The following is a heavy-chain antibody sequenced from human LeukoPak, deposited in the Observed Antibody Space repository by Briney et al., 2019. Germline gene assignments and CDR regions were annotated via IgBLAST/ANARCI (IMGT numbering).Heavy chain of an antibody. Sequence: GGSLRLSCTASGFPFIEYSMNWVRQAPGKGLEWISYIGIDSGNTKYADSVTGRFTISADRAQNSLYLQMDSLRVEDTAVYYCARDHNYAFDNWGQGTLVSVAS. CDR1: GFPFIEYS. J-gene: IGHJ4*02. CDR3: ARDHNYAFDN. D-gene: IGHD1-1*01. CDR2: IGIDSGNT. V-gene: IGHV3-48*01.